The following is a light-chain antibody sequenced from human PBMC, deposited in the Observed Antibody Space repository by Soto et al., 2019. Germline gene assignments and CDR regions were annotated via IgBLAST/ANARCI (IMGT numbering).Light chain of an antibody. V-gene: IGKV1-33*01. CDR2: GAS. Sequence: DIQMTQSPSSLSASVGDRVTITCQASQDISNFLNWYQQKPGKAPKLLIYGASNLETGVPSRFSGSGSGTDFTFTISSLQPEDIATYYCQQYKSLPLTFGGGTKVEIK. J-gene: IGKJ4*01. CDR1: QDISNF. CDR3: QQYKSLPLT.